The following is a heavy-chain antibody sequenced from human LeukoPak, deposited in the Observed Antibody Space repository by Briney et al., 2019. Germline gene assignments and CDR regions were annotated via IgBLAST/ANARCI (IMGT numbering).Heavy chain of an antibody. V-gene: IGHV4-31*03. CDR1: GGSISSGGYY. Sequence: PSETLSLTCTVSGGSISSGGYYWSWIRQHPGKGLEWIGYIYYSGSTYYNPSLKSRVTISVDTSKNQFSLKLSSVTAADTAVYYCARDYGSGWYDYYYGMDVWGQGTTVTVSS. D-gene: IGHD6-19*01. J-gene: IGHJ6*02. CDR3: ARDYGSGWYDYYYGMDV. CDR2: IYYSGST.